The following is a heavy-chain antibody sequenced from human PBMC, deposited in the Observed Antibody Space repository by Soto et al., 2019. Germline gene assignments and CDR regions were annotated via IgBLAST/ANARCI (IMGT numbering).Heavy chain of an antibody. CDR1: GYTFTGYS. CDR2: INPNSGGT. V-gene: IGHV1-2*02. Sequence: ASVKVSCKASGYTFTGYSMHWVRQAPGQGLEWMGWINPNSGGTNYAQKFQGRVTMTRDTSISTAYMELSRLRSDDTTVYYCARGPFQKFYGMDVWGQGTTVTVSS. CDR3: ARGPFQKFYGMDV. J-gene: IGHJ6*02.